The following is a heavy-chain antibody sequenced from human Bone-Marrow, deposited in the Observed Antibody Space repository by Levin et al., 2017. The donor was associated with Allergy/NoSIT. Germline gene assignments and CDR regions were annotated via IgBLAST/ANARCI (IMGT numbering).Heavy chain of an antibody. D-gene: IGHD7-27*01. V-gene: IGHV3-66*01. CDR1: GFRVSSSY. Sequence: LSLTCAASGFRVSSSYMSWVRQAPGKGLEWVSVIYSSDTTSYPDSVKGRFTISRDNSKDTLYLQMNSLRAEDTAVYYCARACENWGHDAFDIWGQGTMVTVSS. J-gene: IGHJ3*02. CDR2: IYSSDTT. CDR3: ARACENWGHDAFDI.